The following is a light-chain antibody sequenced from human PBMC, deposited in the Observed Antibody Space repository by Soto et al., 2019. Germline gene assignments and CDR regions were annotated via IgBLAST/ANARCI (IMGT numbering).Light chain of an antibody. CDR2: DAF. CDR1: QSVDRY. J-gene: IGKJ4*01. CDR3: QHHCNART. V-gene: IGKV3-11*01. Sequence: EVVLTQSPATLSLSPGERATLSCRASQSVDRYLAWYQQKPGQAPRLLIFDAFNRPTGIPARFSGSGSGTDFTLTISSPEPEDFADYYCQHHCNARTFGEGTKV.